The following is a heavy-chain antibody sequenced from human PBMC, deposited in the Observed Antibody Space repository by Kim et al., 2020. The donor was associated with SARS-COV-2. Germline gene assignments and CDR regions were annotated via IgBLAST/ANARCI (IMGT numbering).Heavy chain of an antibody. CDR3: ARGIRANILTGFDY. Sequence: YADSVKDPFTISRDNSKNTQYLQMNSLGAEDTAVYYCARGIRANILTGFDYWGQGTLVTVSS. D-gene: IGHD3-9*01. J-gene: IGHJ4*02. V-gene: IGHV3-33*01.